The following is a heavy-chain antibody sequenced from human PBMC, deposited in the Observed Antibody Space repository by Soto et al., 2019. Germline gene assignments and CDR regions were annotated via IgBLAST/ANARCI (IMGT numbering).Heavy chain of an antibody. D-gene: IGHD2-2*01. CDR3: ARGGVVPAATIDY. CDR2: INHSGST. CDR1: GGSFSGYY. Sequence: QVQLQQWGAGLLKPSETLSLTCAVYGGSFSGYYWSWIRQPPGKGLEWIGEINHSGSTNYNPSLKSRVTISGDTSKNQFSLKLSSVTAADTAVYYCARGGVVPAATIDYWGQGTLVTVSS. V-gene: IGHV4-34*01. J-gene: IGHJ4*02.